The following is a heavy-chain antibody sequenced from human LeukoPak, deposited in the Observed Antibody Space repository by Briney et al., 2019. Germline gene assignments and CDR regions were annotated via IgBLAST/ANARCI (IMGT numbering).Heavy chain of an antibody. Sequence: SETLSLTCTVSGGSISSYYWSWIRQPAGKGREWIGRIYTSGSTNYNPSLKSRVTMSVDTSKNQFSLKLSSATAADTAVYYCARVLRLGINYYFDYWGQGTLVTVFS. CDR3: ARVLRLGINYYFDY. CDR1: GGSISSYY. J-gene: IGHJ4*02. V-gene: IGHV4-4*07. CDR2: IYTSGST. D-gene: IGHD3-3*01.